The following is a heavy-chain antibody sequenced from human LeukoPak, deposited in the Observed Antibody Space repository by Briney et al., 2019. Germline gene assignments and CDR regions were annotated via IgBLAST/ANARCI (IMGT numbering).Heavy chain of an antibody. V-gene: IGHV5-51*01. CDR2: IYPGDSDT. J-gene: IGHJ5*02. Sequence: GESLKISCKGSGYRFTSYWIAWVRQMPGKGLEWMGIIYPGDSDTRYSPSFQGQVTISADKSISTAYLQWSSLKASDTAMYYCARQESLHTLTLLYSLNCSGGSCPYNWFDPWGQGTLVTVSS. CDR1: GYRFTSYW. CDR3: ARQESLHTLTLLYSLNCSGGSCPYNWFDP. D-gene: IGHD2-15*01.